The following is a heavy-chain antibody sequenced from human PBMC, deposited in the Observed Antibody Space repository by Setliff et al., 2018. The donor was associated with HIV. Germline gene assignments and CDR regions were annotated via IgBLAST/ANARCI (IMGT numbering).Heavy chain of an antibody. D-gene: IGHD6-25*01. CDR2: VTHGGST. J-gene: IGHJ5*02. CDR3: ARSQFYSSDWGFDP. V-gene: IGHV4-34*01. Sequence: PSETLSLTCTVSGASISSHYWSWIRQPPGKGLEWIGQVTHGGSTYYTPSLKSRVTISVDTSKNQFSLRLSSVTAADTAVYYCARSQFYSSDWGFDPWGQGTLVTVSS. CDR1: GASISSHY.